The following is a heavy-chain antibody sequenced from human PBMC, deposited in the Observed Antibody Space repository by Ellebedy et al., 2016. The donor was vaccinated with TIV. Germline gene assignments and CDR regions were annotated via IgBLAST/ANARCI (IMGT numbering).Heavy chain of an antibody. CDR2: IYSKSEGRAT. V-gene: IGHV3-15*01. Sequence: GESLKISCAASGFSFSDAWMSWVRLAPGKGLEWVGRIYSKSEGRATDYAAPVKGRFVISRDDATNTMFLQMSNLQREDSGTYFCTTATPPDPFDYWGQGTLVSVSS. CDR3: TTATPPDPFDY. CDR1: GFSFSDAW. D-gene: IGHD1-14*01. J-gene: IGHJ4*02.